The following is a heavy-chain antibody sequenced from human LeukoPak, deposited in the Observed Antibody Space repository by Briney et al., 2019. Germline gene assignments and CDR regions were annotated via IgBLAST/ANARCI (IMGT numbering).Heavy chain of an antibody. J-gene: IGHJ2*01. CDR3: ARRDSRPRYFDL. V-gene: IGHV4-39*07. Sequence: PSETLSLTCTVSGGSISSSSYYWGWIRQPPGKGLEWIGSIYYSGSTYYNPSLKSRVTISVDTSKNQFSLKLSSVTAADTAVYYCARRDSRPRYFDLWGRGTLVTVSS. CDR2: IYYSGST. D-gene: IGHD3-22*01. CDR1: GGSISSSSYY.